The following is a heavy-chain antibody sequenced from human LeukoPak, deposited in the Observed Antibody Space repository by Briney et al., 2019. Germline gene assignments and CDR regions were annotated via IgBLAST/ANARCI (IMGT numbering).Heavy chain of an antibody. CDR1: GMTVSSSY. J-gene: IGHJ3*02. CDR2: IYNDGST. Sequence: GGSLRLSCAASGMTVSSSYMSWVRQAPGKGLEWVSIIYNDGSTYYADSMKGRFTISRDNSRNTLFLQVNSLRAEDTATYYCARNTLFAFDIWGQGTMVTVSS. V-gene: IGHV3-53*01. CDR3: ARNTLFAFDI. D-gene: IGHD2/OR15-2a*01.